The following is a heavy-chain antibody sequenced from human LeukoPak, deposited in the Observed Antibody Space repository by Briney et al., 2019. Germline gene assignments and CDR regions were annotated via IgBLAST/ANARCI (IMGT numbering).Heavy chain of an antibody. CDR1: GFTFSSHA. D-gene: IGHD3-22*01. V-gene: IGHV3-23*01. Sequence: PGGSLRLSCAASGFTFSSHAMTWVRQASGKGLEWVSSIRGSGGNTYYADSVKGRFTISRDNFQNTLYLQMNSLRAEDTAVYYCAKDYYDSSIFSAPHLFAYWGQGTLVTVSS. CDR3: AKDYYDSSIFSAPHLFAY. J-gene: IGHJ4*02. CDR2: IRGSGGNT.